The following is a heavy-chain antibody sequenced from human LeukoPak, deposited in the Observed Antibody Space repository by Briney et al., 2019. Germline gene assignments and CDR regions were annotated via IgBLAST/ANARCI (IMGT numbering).Heavy chain of an antibody. D-gene: IGHD1-26*01. CDR3: AKGTLQWELYFDC. CDR2: ISFDGTNI. CDR1: GFIFDNCA. V-gene: IGHV3-30-3*01. Sequence: PGGSLRLSCAASGFIFDNCAMHWVRQAPGKGLEWLALISFDGTNIYYADSVKGRFTISRDNSKNTLYLQMNSLRAEDTAVYYCAKGTLQWELYFDCWGQGTLVTVAS. J-gene: IGHJ4*02.